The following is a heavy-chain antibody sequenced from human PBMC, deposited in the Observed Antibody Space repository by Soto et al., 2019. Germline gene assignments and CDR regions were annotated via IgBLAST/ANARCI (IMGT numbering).Heavy chain of an antibody. Sequence: AQTLSLTCVISGDRVASDTSAWKWIRQSPSRGLEWLGRAYYRSQWYIDFAGSVKSRLTINPDTSKNEVSLHLKSVTPEDTAMYSCEREFEPQSLAVWAPGNTATVS. CDR1: GDRVASDTSA. V-gene: IGHV6-1*01. CDR2: AYYRSQWYI. CDR3: EREFEPQSLAV. D-gene: IGHD3-9*01. J-gene: IGHJ6*02.